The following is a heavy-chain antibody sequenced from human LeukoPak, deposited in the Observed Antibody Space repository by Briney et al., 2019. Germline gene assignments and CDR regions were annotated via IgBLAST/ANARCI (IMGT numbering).Heavy chain of an antibody. J-gene: IGHJ4*02. V-gene: IGHV1-8*02. CDR1: GYTFTSYG. CDR2: VNPNSGHT. Sequence: ASVKVSCKASGYTFTSYGISWVRQATGQGLEWMGWVNPNSGHTGYAQKFQGRVTMTRNTSISTAYMDLSSLRSEDTAVYYCARGAPGSYCSGGSCPYFDYWGQGTLVSVSS. D-gene: IGHD2-15*01. CDR3: ARGAPGSYCSGGSCPYFDY.